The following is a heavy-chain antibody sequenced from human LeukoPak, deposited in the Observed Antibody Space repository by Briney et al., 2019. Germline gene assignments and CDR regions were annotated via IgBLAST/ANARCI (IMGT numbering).Heavy chain of an antibody. CDR2: IYYSGST. J-gene: IGHJ5*02. CDR1: GGSISSYY. D-gene: IGHD4-17*01. CDR3: ASTSKGHPYGDSNWFDP. V-gene: IGHV4-59*01. Sequence: SETLSLTCTVSGGSISSYYWSWIRQPPGKGLEWIGYIYYSGSTNYNPSLKSRVTISVDTSKNQFSLKLSSVTAADTAVYYCASTSKGHPYGDSNWFDPWGQGTLVTVSS.